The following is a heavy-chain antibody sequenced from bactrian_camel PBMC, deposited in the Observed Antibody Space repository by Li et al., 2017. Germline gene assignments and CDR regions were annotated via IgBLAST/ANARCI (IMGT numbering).Heavy chain of an antibody. J-gene: IGHJ4*01. D-gene: IGHD2*01. Sequence: HVQLVESGGGSVQAGGSLRLSCTASASPPSRNCMGWFRQAPGKEAEGVAAIHSDGTTSYADSVRGRFTIYQDNAKSTIYLQIDSLKPDDTAMYYCAARTDSDCGIWHLATAGYFRYWGQGTQVTVS. CDR1: ASPPSRNC. CDR3: AARTDSDCGIWHLATAGYFRY. CDR2: IHSDGTT. V-gene: IGHV3S26*01.